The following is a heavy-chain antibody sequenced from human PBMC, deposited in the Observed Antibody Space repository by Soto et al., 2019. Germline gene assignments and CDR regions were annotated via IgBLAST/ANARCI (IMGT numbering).Heavy chain of an antibody. CDR1: GGSIGRDY. CDR3: ASVSGDPTSKIAARAGKYDY. CDR2: LSYSGNT. J-gene: IGHJ4*02. V-gene: IGHV4-59*01. D-gene: IGHD6-6*01. Sequence: PSETRSLTRTVAGGSIGRDYGSWIRQPQKKGRDWIGYLSYSGNTNYIPSLQSRVTISVDTSQNHPSLNLSSVPAAATAVYYCASVSGDPTSKIAARAGKYDYWGQGTLVTVSS.